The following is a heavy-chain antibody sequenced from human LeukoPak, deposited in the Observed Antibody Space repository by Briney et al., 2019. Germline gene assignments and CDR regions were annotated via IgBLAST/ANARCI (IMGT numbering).Heavy chain of an antibody. Sequence: PGRSLRLSCAASGFTFSSYGMHWVRQAPGKGLEWVAVIWYDGSNKYYADSVKGRFTISRDNSKNTLYLQMNSLRGEDTAVYYCAKDSEEDVWSQTGYYYYMDVWGKGTTVTVSS. CDR1: GFTFSSYG. D-gene: IGHD2-8*01. CDR2: IWYDGSNK. CDR3: AKDSEEDVWSQTGYYYYMDV. J-gene: IGHJ6*03. V-gene: IGHV3-33*06.